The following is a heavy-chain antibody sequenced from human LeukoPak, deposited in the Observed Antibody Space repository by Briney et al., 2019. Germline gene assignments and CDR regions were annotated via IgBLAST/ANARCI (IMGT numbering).Heavy chain of an antibody. Sequence: ASVKVSCKASGYTFTSYGISWVRQAPGQGLEWMGWISAYNGNTNYAQKLQGRVTTTTDTSTSTAYMELRSLRSDDTAVYYCARDRGTMVRGVSDIWGQGTMVTVSS. CDR3: ARDRGTMVRGVSDI. CDR2: ISAYNGNT. J-gene: IGHJ3*02. CDR1: GYTFTSYG. D-gene: IGHD3-10*01. V-gene: IGHV1-18*01.